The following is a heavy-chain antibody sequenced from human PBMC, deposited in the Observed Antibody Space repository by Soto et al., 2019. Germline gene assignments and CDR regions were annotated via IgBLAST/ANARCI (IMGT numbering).Heavy chain of an antibody. J-gene: IGHJ4*02. V-gene: IGHV3-33*01. CDR2: IWYDGSNK. CDR3: ARDFGDYYDSSGYPGY. D-gene: IGHD3-22*01. CDR1: GFTFSSYG. Sequence: GGSLRLSCAASGFTFSSYGMHWVRQAPGKGLEWVAVIWYDGSNKYYADSVKGRFTISRDNSKNTLYLQMNSLRAEDTAVYYCARDFGDYYDSSGYPGYWGQGTLVTVSS.